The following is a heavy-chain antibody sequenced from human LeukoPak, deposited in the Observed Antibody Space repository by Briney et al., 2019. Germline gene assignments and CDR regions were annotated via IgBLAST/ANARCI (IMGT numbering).Heavy chain of an antibody. V-gene: IGHV4-39*01. CDR2: IYYSGST. D-gene: IGHD6-19*01. J-gene: IGHJ4*02. CDR3: TGYSSEVANGQFDY. Sequence: SETLSLTCTVSGGSISSSSYYWGWIRQPPGKGLEWIGSIYYSGSTYYNPSLKSRVTISVDTSKNQFSLKLSSATAADTAVYYSTGYSSEVANGQFDYWGQGTLVTVSS. CDR1: GGSISSSSYY.